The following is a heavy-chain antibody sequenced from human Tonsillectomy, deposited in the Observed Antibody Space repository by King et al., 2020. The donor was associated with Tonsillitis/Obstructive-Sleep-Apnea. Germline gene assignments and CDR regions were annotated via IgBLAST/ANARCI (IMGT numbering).Heavy chain of an antibody. J-gene: IGHJ6*03. CDR1: GGSFSGYY. CDR3: SIVFSFTSFGVVTHYYMDV. D-gene: IGHD3-3*01. V-gene: IGHV4-34*01. CDR2: INHSGIT. Sequence: VQLQQWGAGLLKPSETLSLTCSVYGGSFSGYYWSWIRQPPGKGLEWSGEINHSGITNSNPSLKRRVTISVDTSKNQVSLKLGSVTAADTAVYYCSIVFSFTSFGVVTHYYMDVWGKGTTVTVSS.